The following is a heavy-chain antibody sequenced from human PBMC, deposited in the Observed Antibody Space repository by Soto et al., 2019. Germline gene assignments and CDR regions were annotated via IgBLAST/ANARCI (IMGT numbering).Heavy chain of an antibody. CDR1: GAALNSGNYY. D-gene: IGHD2-21*01. J-gene: IGHJ5*02. CDR3: ARLRIATNNYKWFDP. CDR2: IYVTGAV. Sequence: SETLSLTCSVSGAALNSGNYYWSWTRQDPGKGLEWIGHIYVTGAVDYNPSLRDRITISQDTSERQFSLNLRLVTAADTAVYYCARLRIATNNYKWFDPWGQGTLVTVSS. V-gene: IGHV4-31*03.